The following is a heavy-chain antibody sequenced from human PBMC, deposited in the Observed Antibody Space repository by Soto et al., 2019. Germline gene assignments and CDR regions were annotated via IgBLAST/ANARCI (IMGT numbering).Heavy chain of an antibody. D-gene: IGHD3-3*01. V-gene: IGHV2-5*02. CDR1: RFSLSTSGVG. CDR3: AHILYDFWSGLVDV. Sequence: SGPTLVNPTQTLQLTCTCYRFSLSTSGVGVGWVRQPPGKALEWLALIYWDDDKRYSPSLKSRLTITKDTSKNQVVLTMTNMDPVDTATYYCAHILYDFWSGLVDVWGQGTTVTVSS. CDR2: IYWDDDK. J-gene: IGHJ6*02.